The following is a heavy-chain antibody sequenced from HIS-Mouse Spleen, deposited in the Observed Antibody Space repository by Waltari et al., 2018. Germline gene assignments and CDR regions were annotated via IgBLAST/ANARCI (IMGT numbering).Heavy chain of an antibody. J-gene: IGHJ6*02. CDR3: ARGVKAHYYYYGMDV. D-gene: IGHD6-13*01. CDR2: ISYDGSNK. Sequence: QVQLVESGGGVVQPGRSLRLSCAASGFTFSSYAMHWVRQAPGKGLEWVAVISYDGSNKYYADSVKGRFTISRDNSKNTLYLQMNSLRAEDTAVYYCARGVKAHYYYYGMDVWGQGTTVTVSS. V-gene: IGHV3-30*04. CDR1: GFTFSSYA.